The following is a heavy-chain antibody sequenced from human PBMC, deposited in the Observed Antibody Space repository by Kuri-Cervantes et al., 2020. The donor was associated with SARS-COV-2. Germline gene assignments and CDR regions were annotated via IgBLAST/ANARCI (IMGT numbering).Heavy chain of an antibody. CDR3: ARDSLAEWLGDAFDI. D-gene: IGHD3-3*01. Sequence: ASVKVSCKASGYTFTGYYMHWVRRAPGQGLEWMGWINPNSGGTNYAQKFQGRVTMTRDTSISTAYMELSSLRSEDTAVYYCARDSLAEWLGDAFDIWDQGTMVTVSS. CDR2: INPNSGGT. V-gene: IGHV1-2*02. CDR1: GYTFTGYY. J-gene: IGHJ3*02.